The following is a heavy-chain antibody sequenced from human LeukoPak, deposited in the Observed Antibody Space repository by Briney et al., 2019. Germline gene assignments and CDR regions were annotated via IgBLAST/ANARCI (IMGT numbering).Heavy chain of an antibody. D-gene: IGHD3-9*01. Sequence: GGSLRLSCAASGFTFSSYGMHWVRQAPGKGLEWVAVISYDGSNKYYADSVKGRFTISRDNSKNTLYLQMNSLRAEDTAVYYCAKDKTLLRYFDWLPSDAFDIWGQGTMVTVSS. CDR3: AKDKTLLRYFDWLPSDAFDI. J-gene: IGHJ3*02. CDR1: GFTFSSYG. CDR2: ISYDGSNK. V-gene: IGHV3-30*18.